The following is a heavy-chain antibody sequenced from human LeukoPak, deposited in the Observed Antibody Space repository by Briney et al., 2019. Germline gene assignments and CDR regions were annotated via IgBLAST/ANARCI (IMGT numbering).Heavy chain of an antibody. D-gene: IGHD3-10*01. Sequence: ASVKVSCKASGYTFSSYGISWVRQAPGQRPEWMGWISAYNGNTNYAQKFQGRVTMITDTSTSTAYMELRSLRSDDTAVYYCARDGFIGSGIVGAFDIWGQGTMVTVSS. J-gene: IGHJ3*02. V-gene: IGHV1-18*01. CDR1: GYTFSSYG. CDR2: ISAYNGNT. CDR3: ARDGFIGSGIVGAFDI.